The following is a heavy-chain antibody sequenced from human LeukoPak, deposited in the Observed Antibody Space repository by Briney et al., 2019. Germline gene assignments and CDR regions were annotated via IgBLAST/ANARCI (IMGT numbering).Heavy chain of an antibody. J-gene: IGHJ4*02. Sequence: SQTLSLTCTVSGGSISSGGYYWSWIRQHPGKGLEWIGYIYYSGSTYYNPSLKSRVTISVDTSKNQFSLKLSSVTAADTAVYYCARGQSITMIVVVIRQYYFDYWGQGTLVTVSS. CDR2: IYYSGST. V-gene: IGHV4-31*03. CDR3: ARGQSITMIVVVIRQYYFDY. D-gene: IGHD3-22*01. CDR1: GGSISSGGYY.